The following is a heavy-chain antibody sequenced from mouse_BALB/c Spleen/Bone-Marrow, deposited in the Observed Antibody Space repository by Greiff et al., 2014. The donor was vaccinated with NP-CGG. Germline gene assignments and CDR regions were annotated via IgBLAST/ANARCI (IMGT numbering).Heavy chain of an antibody. CDR2: IWAGGST. D-gene: IGHD2-3*01. Sequence: QVQLKQSGPGLVGPSPSLSITCTVSGFSLNSYGVHWVRQPPGKGLEWLGVIWAGGSTNYNSALMSRLSISKDNSKSQVFLKMNSLQTDDTAMYYCARVYLWYFDVWGAGTTVTVSS. J-gene: IGHJ1*01. CDR3: ARVYLWYFDV. CDR1: GFSLNSYG. V-gene: IGHV2-9*02.